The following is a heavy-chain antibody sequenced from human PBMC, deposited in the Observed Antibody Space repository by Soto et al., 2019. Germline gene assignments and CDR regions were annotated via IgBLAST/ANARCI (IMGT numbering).Heavy chain of an antibody. CDR3: AXAGYCSSTSCYRGHMDV. V-gene: IGHV4-38-2*01. CDR2: IFHSGSA. Sequence: PSETLSLTCAVSGYSISSGYYWGWIRQPPGKGLEWIGSIFHSGSAYYNPSLKSRVTISLDTSKNQFSLKLSSVTAADTAVYYCAXAGYCSSTSCYRGHMDVWGQGTTVTVSS. CDR1: GYSISSGYY. J-gene: IGHJ6*02. D-gene: IGHD2-2*02.